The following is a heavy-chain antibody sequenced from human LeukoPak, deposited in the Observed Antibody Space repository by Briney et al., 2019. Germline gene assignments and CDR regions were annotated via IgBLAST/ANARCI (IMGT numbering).Heavy chain of an antibody. Sequence: SETLSLTCTVSGGSISSYHWSWIRQPPGKGLEWIGYIYYSGSTNYNPSLKSRVTISVDTSKNQFSLKLSSVTAADTAVYYCARGGGSDKDAFDIWGQGTMVTVSS. CDR2: IYYSGST. CDR3: ARGGGSDKDAFDI. J-gene: IGHJ3*02. CDR1: GGSISSYH. V-gene: IGHV4-59*01. D-gene: IGHD6-19*01.